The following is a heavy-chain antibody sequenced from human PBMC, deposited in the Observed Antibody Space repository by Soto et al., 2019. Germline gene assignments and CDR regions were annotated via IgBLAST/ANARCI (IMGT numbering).Heavy chain of an antibody. J-gene: IGHJ6*03. Sequence: QLQLQESGPGLVKPSETLSLTCTVSGGSISSSSYYWGWIRQPPGKGLEWIGSIYYSGSTYYNPSRKSRVTISVDTSKNQFSLKLSSVTAADTAVYYCARSVEGGILEWSVFYYYYYMDVWGKGTTVTVSS. CDR3: ARSVEGGILEWSVFYYYYYMDV. CDR2: IYYSGST. CDR1: GGSISSSSYY. D-gene: IGHD3-3*01. V-gene: IGHV4-39*01.